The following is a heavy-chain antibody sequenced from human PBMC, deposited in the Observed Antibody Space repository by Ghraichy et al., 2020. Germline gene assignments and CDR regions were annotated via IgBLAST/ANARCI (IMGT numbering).Heavy chain of an antibody. Sequence: GESLNISCAASGFTFSSYAMSWVRQAPGKGLEWVSAISGSGGSTYYADSVKGRFTISRDNSKNTLYLQMNSLRAEDTAVYYCAKDLRGSSSSHFVDWGQGTLVTVSS. CDR1: GFTFSSYA. D-gene: IGHD6-6*01. CDR2: ISGSGGST. CDR3: AKDLRGSSSSHFVD. V-gene: IGHV3-23*01. J-gene: IGHJ4*02.